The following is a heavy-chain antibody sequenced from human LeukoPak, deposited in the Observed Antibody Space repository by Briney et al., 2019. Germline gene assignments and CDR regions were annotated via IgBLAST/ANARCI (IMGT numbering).Heavy chain of an antibody. CDR1: GFTFDDYA. CDR3: AIVEMATTQGVDAFDI. Sequence: PGGSLRLSCAASGFTFDDYAMHWVRQAPGKGLEWVSGISWNSGSIGYADSVKGRFTISRDNAKNSLYLQMNSLRAEDTAVYYCAIVEMATTQGVDAFDIWGQGTMVTVSS. V-gene: IGHV3-9*01. CDR2: ISWNSGSI. D-gene: IGHD5-24*01. J-gene: IGHJ3*02.